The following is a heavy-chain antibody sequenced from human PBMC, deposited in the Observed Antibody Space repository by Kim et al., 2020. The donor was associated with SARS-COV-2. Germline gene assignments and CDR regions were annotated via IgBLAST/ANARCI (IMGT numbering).Heavy chain of an antibody. V-gene: IGHV3-33*01. Sequence: GSNKYYADSVRGPFTISRDNSKITLYLQMNSLRAEDTAVYYCARAGDSGDWGQGTLVTVSS. CDR3: ARAGDSGD. D-gene: IGHD7-27*01. J-gene: IGHJ4*02. CDR2: GSNK.